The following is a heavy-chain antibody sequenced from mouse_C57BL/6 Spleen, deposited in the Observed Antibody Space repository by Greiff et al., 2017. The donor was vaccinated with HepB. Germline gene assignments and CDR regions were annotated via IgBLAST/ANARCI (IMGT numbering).Heavy chain of an antibody. D-gene: IGHD2-2*01. CDR1: GYTFTSYW. Sequence: QVQLQQSGAELVKPGASVKLSCKASGYTFTSYWMHWVKQRPGRGLEWIGRIDPNSGGTKYNEKFKSKATLTVDKPSSTAYMQLSRLTSEDSAVYDGARWLDWYFDVWGTGTTVTVSS. J-gene: IGHJ1*03. CDR2: IDPNSGGT. CDR3: ARWLDWYFDV. V-gene: IGHV1-72*01.